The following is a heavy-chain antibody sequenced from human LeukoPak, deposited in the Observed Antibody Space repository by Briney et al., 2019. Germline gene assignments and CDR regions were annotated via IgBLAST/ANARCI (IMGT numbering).Heavy chain of an antibody. Sequence: GESLKISCKGSGYRFTDYWIGWVRQMPGKGLEWVGIIYPSESDTRYSPSFEGQVTISVDKSINTAYLQWRSLKASDTAMYYCARRAAAISWFDPWGQGTLVTVSS. CDR2: IYPSESDT. J-gene: IGHJ5*02. CDR1: GYRFTDYW. CDR3: ARRAAAISWFDP. V-gene: IGHV5-51*01. D-gene: IGHD6-13*01.